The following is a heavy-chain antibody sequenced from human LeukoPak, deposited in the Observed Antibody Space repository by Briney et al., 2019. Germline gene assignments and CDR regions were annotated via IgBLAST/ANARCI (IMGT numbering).Heavy chain of an antibody. V-gene: IGHV1-24*01. CDR1: GYTLTELS. Sequence: ASVKVSCKVSGYTLTELSMHWVRQAPGKGLEWMGGFDPEDGETIYAQKFQGRVIMTTDTSTSTAYMELRSLRSDDTAVYYCARYPVSFSSSWHYYFDYWGQGTLVTVSS. J-gene: IGHJ4*02. CDR2: FDPEDGET. D-gene: IGHD6-13*01. CDR3: ARYPVSFSSSWHYYFDY.